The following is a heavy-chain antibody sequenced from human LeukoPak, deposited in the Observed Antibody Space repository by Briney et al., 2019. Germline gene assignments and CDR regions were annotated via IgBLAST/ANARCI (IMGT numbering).Heavy chain of an antibody. CDR2: IGTAGEI. CDR1: GFTFRSYD. D-gene: IGHD3-10*01. CDR3: ARENGRGVISPYFDY. Sequence: GGSLRLSCAASGFTFRSYDMHWVRQATGKGLEWVSGIGTAGEIYYPGSVKGRFTISRENAKNSLYLQMNSLRAEDTAVYYCARENGRGVISPYFDYWSQGTLVTVSS. V-gene: IGHV3-13*01. J-gene: IGHJ4*02.